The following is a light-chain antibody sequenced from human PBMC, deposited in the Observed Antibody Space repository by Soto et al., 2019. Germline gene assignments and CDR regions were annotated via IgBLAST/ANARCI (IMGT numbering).Light chain of an antibody. CDR1: QDIGNY. CDR3: QQYYNVPIT. CDR2: DAS. J-gene: IGKJ5*01. Sequence: DIQMTQSPCSLSASVWGGFTITCLAIQDIGNYLNWYQQRPGKAPKLLILDASSLDTGVPSRFSGSGSGTDFTFTISSLQSEDIATYYCQQYYNVPITFGQGHDWRL. V-gene: IGKV1-33*01.